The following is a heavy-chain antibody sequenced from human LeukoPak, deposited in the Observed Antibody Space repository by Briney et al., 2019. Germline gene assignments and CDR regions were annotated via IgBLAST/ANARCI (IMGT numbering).Heavy chain of an antibody. CDR2: ISYSGTT. J-gene: IGHJ4*02. D-gene: IGHD6-6*01. Sequence: GSLRLSCAASGFTFSSYWMSWVRQPPGKGLEWIGSISYSGTTYYKTYLQSRITLSLDTSKNQFSLRLSSVTAADTAVYYCARRHVEYSSSSDPYYFDYWGQGTLVTVSS. CDR1: GFTFSSYW. CDR3: ARRHVEYSSSSDPYYFDY. V-gene: IGHV4-39*07.